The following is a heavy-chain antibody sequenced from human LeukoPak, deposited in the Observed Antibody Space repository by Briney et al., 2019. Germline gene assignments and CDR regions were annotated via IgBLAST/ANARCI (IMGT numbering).Heavy chain of an antibody. Sequence: ASVKVSCKASGYTFTGYYMHWVRQAPGQGLEWMGWINPNSGGTNYARKFQGRVTMTRDTSISTAYMELSRLRSDDTAVYYCASSLRGYSYGGGYFDYWGQGTLVTVSS. D-gene: IGHD5-18*01. V-gene: IGHV1-2*02. CDR3: ASSLRGYSYGGGYFDY. CDR1: GYTFTGYY. CDR2: INPNSGGT. J-gene: IGHJ4*02.